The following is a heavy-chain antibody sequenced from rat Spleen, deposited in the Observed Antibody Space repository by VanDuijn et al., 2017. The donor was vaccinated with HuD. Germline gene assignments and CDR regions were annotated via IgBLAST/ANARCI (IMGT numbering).Heavy chain of an antibody. Sequence: EVQLVESDGGLVQPGRSLKLSCAASGFTFSDYYMAWVRQAPTKGLEWVATISYDGSNTYYRDSVKGRFTISRDNTKSTLYLQIDSLRSEDTATYYCARPNYPGFNYFDYWGQGVMVTVSS. CDR2: ISYDGSNT. V-gene: IGHV5-29*01. J-gene: IGHJ2*01. CDR3: ARPNYPGFNYFDY. D-gene: IGHD1-4*01. CDR1: GFTFSDYY.